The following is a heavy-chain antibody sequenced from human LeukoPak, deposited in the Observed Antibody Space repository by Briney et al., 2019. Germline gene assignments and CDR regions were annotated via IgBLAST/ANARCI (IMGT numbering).Heavy chain of an antibody. V-gene: IGHV3-30*02. D-gene: IGHD6-19*01. CDR2: IRYDGSNK. Sequence: GGSLRLSCAASGFTFSSYGMHWVRQAPGKGLEWVAFIRYDGSNKYYGDSVKGRFTISRDNSKNTLYLQMNSLRAEDTAVYYCAKGDPHSSGWSPDPWGQGTLVTVSS. J-gene: IGHJ5*02. CDR3: AKGDPHSSGWSPDP. CDR1: GFTFSSYG.